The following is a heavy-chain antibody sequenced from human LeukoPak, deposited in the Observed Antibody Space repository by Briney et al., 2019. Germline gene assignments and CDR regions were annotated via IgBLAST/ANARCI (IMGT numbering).Heavy chain of an antibody. CDR3: GKATGTLGN. J-gene: IGHJ4*02. Sequence: SGGSLRLSCAASGFTFSDYYMSWIRQAPGKGLEWVSYISSSGSTTYYTDSVKGRFTISRDNSKNTLYLQMNSLTADDTAIYYCGKATGTLGNWGQGTLVTVSS. D-gene: IGHD1-1*01. CDR1: GFTFSDYY. V-gene: IGHV3-11*01. CDR2: ISSSGSTT.